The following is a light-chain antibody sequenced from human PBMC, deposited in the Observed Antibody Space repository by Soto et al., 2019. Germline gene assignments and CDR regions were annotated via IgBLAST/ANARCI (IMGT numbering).Light chain of an antibody. CDR2: DAS. J-gene: IGKJ1*01. Sequence: DIHLTQSPSFLSASVGDRVTITGRASQTISSWLAWYQQKPGKAPKLLIYDASSLESGVPSRFSGSGSGTEFTLTISSLQPDDFATYYCQQYNSYPWTFGQGTKVDI. V-gene: IGKV1-5*01. CDR3: QQYNSYPWT. CDR1: QTISSW.